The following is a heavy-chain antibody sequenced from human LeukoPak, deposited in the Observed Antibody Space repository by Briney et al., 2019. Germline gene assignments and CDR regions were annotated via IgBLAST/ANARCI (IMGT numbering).Heavy chain of an antibody. D-gene: IGHD6-19*01. CDR2: IYYSGST. J-gene: IGHJ4*02. Sequence: PSETLSLTCAVYGGSFSGYYWSWIRQPPGKGLEWIGSIYYSGSTYYNPSLKSRVTISVDTSKNQFSLKLSSVTAADTAVYYCARQGYSSGWYQGYWGQGTLVTVSS. CDR3: ARQGYSSGWYQGY. V-gene: IGHV4-34*01. CDR1: GGSFSGYY.